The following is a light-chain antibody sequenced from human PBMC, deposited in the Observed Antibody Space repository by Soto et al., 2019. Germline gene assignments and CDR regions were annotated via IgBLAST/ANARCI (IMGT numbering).Light chain of an antibody. V-gene: IGKV3-20*01. CDR3: QEYGTSRT. J-gene: IGKJ1*01. CDR2: GAS. CDR1: QSVSTYY. Sequence: EIVWTQSPGTLSLSPGERATLSCRASQSVSTYYLAWYQQKPGQAPRLLIYGASSRATGIPDRFSGTGSGTDFTLTISRLEPEDFAVYYCQEYGTSRTFGHGTKVEIK.